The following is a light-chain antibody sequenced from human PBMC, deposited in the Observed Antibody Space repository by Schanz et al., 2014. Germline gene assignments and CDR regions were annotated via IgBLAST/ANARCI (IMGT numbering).Light chain of an antibody. J-gene: IGLJ1*01. CDR3: SSNGGVNIYV. Sequence: QSVLTQPASVSGSPGQSITISCTGTSGDVGAYNYVSWYQHHPGKAPKLMIFDVSHRPSGVSNRFSGSKSGNTASLTVSGLQAEDEADYYCSSNGGVNIYVFGTGTKLTVL. CDR1: SGDVGAYNY. CDR2: DVS. V-gene: IGLV2-14*03.